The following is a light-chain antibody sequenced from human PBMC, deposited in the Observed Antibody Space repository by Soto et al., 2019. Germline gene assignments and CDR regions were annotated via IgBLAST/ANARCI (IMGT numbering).Light chain of an antibody. CDR2: GAS. J-gene: IGKJ1*01. CDR3: QQYGRSPWT. CDR1: QSVSSSY. Sequence: EIVLTQSPGTLSLSPGERATLSCRASQSVSSSYLAWYQQKPGQAPRLLIYGASSRATGIPDRFSGSASGTDFALTISRLEPEHFAVYYCQQYGRSPWTFGQGTKVEIK. V-gene: IGKV3-20*01.